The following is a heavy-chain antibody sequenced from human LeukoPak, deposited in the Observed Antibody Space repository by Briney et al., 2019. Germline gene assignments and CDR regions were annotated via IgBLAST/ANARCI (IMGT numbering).Heavy chain of an antibody. Sequence: PGGSLRLSCAASGFTFSSYSMNWVRQAPGKGLEWISYITSSSSTIYYADSVKGRFTISRDNAKNSVYLEMNSLRDEDTAVYYCARVGYDYYSMDVWGQGTTVTVSS. J-gene: IGHJ6*02. CDR3: ARVGYDYYSMDV. V-gene: IGHV3-48*02. CDR1: GFTFSSYS. D-gene: IGHD2-15*01. CDR2: ITSSSSTI.